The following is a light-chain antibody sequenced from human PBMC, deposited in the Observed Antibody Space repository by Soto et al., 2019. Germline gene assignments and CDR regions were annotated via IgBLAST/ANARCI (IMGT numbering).Light chain of an antibody. V-gene: IGLV8-61*01. Sequence: QTVVTQEPSLSVSPGGTVTLTCALRSGTVYSSFYPSWYQQTPGQPPRTLIYNTNTRSSGVPNRFSGSIFGTKAALTITGAQADDEADYYCLLYLCTTMVFGGGTQLTVL. CDR2: NTN. CDR3: LLYLCTTMV. J-gene: IGLJ2*01. CDR1: SGTVYSSFY.